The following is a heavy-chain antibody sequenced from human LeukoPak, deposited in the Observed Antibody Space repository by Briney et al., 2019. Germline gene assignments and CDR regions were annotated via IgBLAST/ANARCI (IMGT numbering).Heavy chain of an antibody. D-gene: IGHD3/OR15-3a*01. CDR2: IYYTGNT. V-gene: IGHV4-39*01. CDR3: ARQTGSGLFILP. CDR1: GVSISSSNSY. Sequence: SVTLSLTCTVSGVSISSSNSYWGWIRQPPGKGLEWIGSIYYTGNTYYNASLKSRVTISIDTSKNQISLRLTSVTATDTAIYYCARQTGSGLFILPGGQGTLVTVSS. J-gene: IGHJ4*02.